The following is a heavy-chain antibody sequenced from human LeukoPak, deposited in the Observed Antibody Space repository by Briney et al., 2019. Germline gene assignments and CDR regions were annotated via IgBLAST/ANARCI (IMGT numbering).Heavy chain of an antibody. Sequence: SETLSLTCTVSGGSISSGSYYWSWIRQPAGKGLEWIGRIYTSGSTNYNPSLKSRVTISVDTSKNQFSLKLSSVTAADTAVYYCARRSYYYDSSGYYETGYYFDYWGQGTLVTVSS. V-gene: IGHV4-61*02. CDR1: GGSISSGSYY. CDR2: IYTSGST. CDR3: ARRSYYYDSSGYYETGYYFDY. D-gene: IGHD3-22*01. J-gene: IGHJ4*02.